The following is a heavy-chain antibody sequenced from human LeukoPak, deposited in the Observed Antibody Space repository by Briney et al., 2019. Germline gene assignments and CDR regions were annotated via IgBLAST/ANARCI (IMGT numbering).Heavy chain of an antibody. CDR2: IRYDGSNK. CDR3: ANTRSGSYYNPNDY. D-gene: IGHD3-10*01. J-gene: IGHJ4*02. CDR1: GFTFGSYG. Sequence: PGGSLRLSCAASGFTFGSYGMHWVRQAPGKGLEWVAFIRYDGSNKYYADSVKGRFAISRDNSKNTLYLQMNSLRAEDTAVYYCANTRSGSYYNPNDYWGQGTLVTVSS. V-gene: IGHV3-30*02.